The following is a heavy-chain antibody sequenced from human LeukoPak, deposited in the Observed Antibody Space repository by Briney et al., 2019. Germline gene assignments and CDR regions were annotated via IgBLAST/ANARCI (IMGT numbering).Heavy chain of an antibody. J-gene: IGHJ3*01. CDR2: ISGGGDKA. D-gene: IGHD6-19*01. CDR1: GFTFTTYA. CDR3: AKDLALAGTGGGFDA. Sequence: PGGSLRLSCAASGFTFTTYAINWVRQAPGKGLEWVSGISGGGDKAYHADSVNGRFTISRDNSKNTVSLQMSSLRAEDTALYYCAKDLALAGTGGGFDAWGQGTRVAVSS. V-gene: IGHV3-23*01.